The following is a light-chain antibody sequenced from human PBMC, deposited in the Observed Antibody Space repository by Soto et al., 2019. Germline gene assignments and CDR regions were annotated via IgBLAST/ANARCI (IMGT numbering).Light chain of an antibody. CDR1: SSNIGINY. V-gene: IGLV1-47*01. Sequence: QLVLTQPPSASGAPGQRVSISCSGTSSNIGINYVYWYQQLPGAAPKLLIYRDNERPSGVPDRFSSSKSGTSASLVISGLRSEDEADYYCAAWDDSRVMFGGGTKLTVL. CDR3: AAWDDSRVM. CDR2: RDN. J-gene: IGLJ3*02.